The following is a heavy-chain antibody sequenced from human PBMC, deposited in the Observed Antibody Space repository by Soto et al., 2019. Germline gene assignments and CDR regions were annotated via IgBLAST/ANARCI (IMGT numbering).Heavy chain of an antibody. CDR1: GYSFTSYW. V-gene: IGHV5-51*01. CDR3: ARHAVYGDYVGGYYYYMDV. CDR2: IYPGDSDT. J-gene: IGHJ6*03. Sequence: GESLKISCKGSGYSFTSYWIGWVRQMPGKGLEWMGIIYPGDSDTRYSPSFQGQVTISADKSISTAYLQWSSLKASDTAMYYCARHAVYGDYVGGYYYYMDVWGKGTTVTVSS. D-gene: IGHD4-17*01.